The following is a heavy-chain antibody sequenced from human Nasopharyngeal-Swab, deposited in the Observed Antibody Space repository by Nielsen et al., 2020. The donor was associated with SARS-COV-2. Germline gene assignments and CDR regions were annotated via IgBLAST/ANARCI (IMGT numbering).Heavy chain of an antibody. CDR2: ITSSSTYT. Sequence: GGSLRLSCAASGLTFSSYTMNWVRQAPGRGLEWVSAITSSSTYTYYADSVKGRFTISRDNARNSLYLKMNSLRAEDTAVYYCARDCSGGSCRYGMDVWGQGTTVTVSS. V-gene: IGHV3-21*01. CDR1: GLTFSSYT. D-gene: IGHD2-15*01. CDR3: ARDCSGGSCRYGMDV. J-gene: IGHJ6*02.